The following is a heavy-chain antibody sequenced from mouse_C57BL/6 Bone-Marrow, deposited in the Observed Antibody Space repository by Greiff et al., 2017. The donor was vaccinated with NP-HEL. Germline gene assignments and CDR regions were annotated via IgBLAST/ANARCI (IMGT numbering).Heavy chain of an antibody. CDR1: GFNINDYY. D-gene: IGHD2-1*01. J-gene: IGHJ1*03. CDR3: TRYGNYRYFDV. V-gene: IGHV14-1*01. CDR2: IDPEDGDT. Sequence: EVQLQQSGAELVRPGASVKLSCTASGFNINDYYMHWVKQRPEQGLEWIGRIDPEDGDTEYAPKFQGKATMTADTSSNTAYLQRSSLTSEDTAVYYCTRYGNYRYFDVGGTGTTVTVSS.